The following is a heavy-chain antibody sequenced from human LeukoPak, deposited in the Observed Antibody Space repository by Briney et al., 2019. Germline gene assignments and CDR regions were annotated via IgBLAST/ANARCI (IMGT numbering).Heavy chain of an antibody. Sequence: GGSLRLSCAASGFTFSSYSMSWVRQAPGKGLEWVSSISSSSSYIYYADSVKGRFTISRDNAKNSLYLQMNSLRAEDTAVYYCARDQFRLAAAGINAFDIWGQGTMATVSS. D-gene: IGHD6-13*01. CDR2: ISSSSSYI. CDR1: GFTFSSYS. V-gene: IGHV3-21*01. CDR3: ARDQFRLAAAGINAFDI. J-gene: IGHJ3*02.